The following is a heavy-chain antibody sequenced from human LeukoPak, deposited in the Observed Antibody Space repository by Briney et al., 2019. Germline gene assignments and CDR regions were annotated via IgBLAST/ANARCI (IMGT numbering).Heavy chain of an antibody. D-gene: IGHD2-8*01. Sequence: PGGSLRLSCAASGFTFSDYYMSWIRQAPGKGLEWVSYISSSGSTIYYADSVKGRFTISRDNAKNSLYLQINILRAEGTTVHYCARANDDGFDPWGQGTLVTVSS. CDR3: ARANDDGFDP. CDR2: ISSSGSTI. CDR1: GFTFSDYY. J-gene: IGHJ5*02. V-gene: IGHV3-11*04.